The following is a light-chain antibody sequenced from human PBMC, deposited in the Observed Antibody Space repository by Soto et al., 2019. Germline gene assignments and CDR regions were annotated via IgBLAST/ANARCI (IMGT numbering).Light chain of an antibody. CDR2: TAS. J-gene: IGKJ4*01. CDR3: QQANSFPLA. CDR1: QGISSR. V-gene: IGKV1-12*01. Sequence: DIQMTQSQPSVSASVGDRVPSTCRTSQGISSRLAWYQQKPGKAPKLLIYTASSLQSGVPSRCSGSRSETDFTLTFSSLHPEDFATYYWQQANSFPLAFGGGTKVDIK.